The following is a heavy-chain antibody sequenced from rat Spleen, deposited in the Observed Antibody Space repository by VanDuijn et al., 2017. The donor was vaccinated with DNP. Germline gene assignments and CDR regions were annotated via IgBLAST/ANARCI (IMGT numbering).Heavy chain of an antibody. CDR2: IGTGGTT. D-gene: IGHD4-1*01. CDR1: GFSLTSFG. Sequence: QVQLKESGPGLIQPSQTLSLTCTVSGFSLTSFGVTWVRQSPGKGLEWMGIIGTGGTTEYNPILKSRLSISRDTSKSQVFLRMNSRQSGDTATYYCARDWDGYNIDYWGQGVMVTVSS. J-gene: IGHJ2*01. CDR3: ARDWDGYNIDY. V-gene: IGHV2-4*01.